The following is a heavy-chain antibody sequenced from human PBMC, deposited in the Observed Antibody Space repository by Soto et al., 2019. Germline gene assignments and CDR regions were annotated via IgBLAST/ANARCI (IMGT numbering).Heavy chain of an antibody. CDR1: GGSTSSGGYS. V-gene: IGHV4-30-2*01. Sequence: SETLSLTCAVSGGSTSSGGYSWSWIRQPPGKGLEWIGYIYHSGSTYYNPSLKSRVTISVDRSKNQFSLKLSSVTAADTAVYYCAREVTGRYCSSTSCYGMDVWGQGTTVTVSS. CDR2: IYHSGST. D-gene: IGHD2-2*01. CDR3: AREVTGRYCSSTSCYGMDV. J-gene: IGHJ6*02.